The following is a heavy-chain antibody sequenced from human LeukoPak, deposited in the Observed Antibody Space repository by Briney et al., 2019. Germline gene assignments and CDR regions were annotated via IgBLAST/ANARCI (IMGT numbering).Heavy chain of an antibody. Sequence: SETLSLTCTVSGGSISSSSYYWGWIRQPPGKGLEWIGSIYYSGSTYYNLSLKSRVTISVDTSKNQFSLKLSSVTAADTAVYYCARSSYYDSSGYPTPLGYWGQGTLVTVSS. CDR2: IYYSGST. V-gene: IGHV4-39*01. CDR1: GGSISSSSYY. CDR3: ARSSYYDSSGYPTPLGY. D-gene: IGHD3-22*01. J-gene: IGHJ4*02.